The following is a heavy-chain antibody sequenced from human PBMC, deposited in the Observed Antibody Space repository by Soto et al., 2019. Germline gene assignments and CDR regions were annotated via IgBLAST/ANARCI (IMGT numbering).Heavy chain of an antibody. D-gene: IGHD4-17*01. Sequence: TLSLICTVSGGSISSGGYYWSWIRQHPGKGLEWIGYIYYSGSTYYNPSLKSRVTISVDTSKNQFSLKLSSVTAADTAVYYCARPPLPDYGGNSKGGYFDYWGQGTLVTVSS. CDR3: ARPPLPDYGGNSKGGYFDY. J-gene: IGHJ4*02. CDR2: IYYSGST. V-gene: IGHV4-31*03. CDR1: GGSISSGGYY.